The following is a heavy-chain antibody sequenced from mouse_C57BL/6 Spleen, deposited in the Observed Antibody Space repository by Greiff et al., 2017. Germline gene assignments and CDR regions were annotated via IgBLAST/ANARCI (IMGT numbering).Heavy chain of an antibody. CDR3: ARPTGVAERYFDV. CDR1: GYTFTSYW. Sequence: QVQLQQPGAELVMPGASVKLSCKASGYTFTSYWMHWVKQRPGQGLEWIGEIDPSDSYTNYNQKFKGKSTLTVDKSSSTAYMQLSSLTSEDSAVYYCARPTGVAERYFDVWGTGTTVTVSS. J-gene: IGHJ1*03. CDR2: IDPSDSYT. V-gene: IGHV1-69*01. D-gene: IGHD1-1*01.